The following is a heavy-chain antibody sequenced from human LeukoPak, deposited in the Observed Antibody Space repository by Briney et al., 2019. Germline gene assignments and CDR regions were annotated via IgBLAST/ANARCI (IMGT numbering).Heavy chain of an antibody. CDR2: IYYSGST. D-gene: IGHD5-12*01. J-gene: IGHJ4*02. V-gene: IGHV4-31*03. Sequence: SETLSLTCTVSGGSISSGDYYWSWIRQHPGKGLEWIGYIYYSGSTYYNPSLKSRVTISVDTSKNQFSLKLSSVTAADTAVYYCASYEDPYYFDYWGQGTLVTVSS. CDR1: GGSISSGDYY. CDR3: ASYEDPYYFDY.